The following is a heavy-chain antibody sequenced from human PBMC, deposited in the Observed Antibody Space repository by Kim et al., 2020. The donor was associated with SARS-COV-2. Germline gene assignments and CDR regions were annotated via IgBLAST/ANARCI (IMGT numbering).Heavy chain of an antibody. CDR1: GGTFSSYA. V-gene: IGHV1-69*13. Sequence: SVKVSCKASGGTFSSYAISWVRQAPGQGLEWMGGIIPIFGTANYAQKFQGRVTITADESTSTAYMELSSLRSEDTAVYYCASGGYSSSWVDYWGQGTLVTVSS. J-gene: IGHJ4*02. D-gene: IGHD6-13*01. CDR2: IIPIFGTA. CDR3: ASGGYSSSWVDY.